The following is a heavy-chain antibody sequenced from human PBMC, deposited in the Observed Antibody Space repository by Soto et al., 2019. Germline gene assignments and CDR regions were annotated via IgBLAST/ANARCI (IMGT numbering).Heavy chain of an antibody. CDR3: AIRPLRYCSGGSCAELYYYYYYMDV. Sequence: QVQLVQSGAEVKKPGAPVKVSCKASGYTFTSYDINWVRQATGQGLEWMGWMNPNSGNTGYAQKLQGRVTMTRNTSISTAFMVLSSLRSEDTAVYYCAIRPLRYCSGGSCAELYYYYYYMDVWGKGTTVTVSS. J-gene: IGHJ6*03. D-gene: IGHD2-15*01. V-gene: IGHV1-8*01. CDR2: MNPNSGNT. CDR1: GYTFTSYD.